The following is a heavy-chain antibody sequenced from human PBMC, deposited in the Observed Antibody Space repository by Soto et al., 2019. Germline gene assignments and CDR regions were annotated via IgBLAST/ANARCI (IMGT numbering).Heavy chain of an antibody. CDR2: INPNSGGT. Sequence: ASVKVSCKASGGTFSSYAISWVRQAPGQGLEWMGWINPNSGGTNYAQKFQGRVTMTRDTSISTAYMELSRLRSDDTAVYYCARLTSYGCFDYWGQGTLVTVSS. CDR1: GGTFSSYA. V-gene: IGHV1-2*02. J-gene: IGHJ4*02. D-gene: IGHD4-17*01. CDR3: ARLTSYGCFDY.